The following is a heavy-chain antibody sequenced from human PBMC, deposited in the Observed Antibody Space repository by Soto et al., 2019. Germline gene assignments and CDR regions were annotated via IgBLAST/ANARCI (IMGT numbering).Heavy chain of an antibody. CDR3: ARTNRGVMAAFDI. D-gene: IGHD3-10*01. J-gene: IGHJ3*02. V-gene: IGHV1-69*02. CDR1: GGTFSSYT. Sequence: GASVKVSCKASGGTFSSYTISWVRQAPGQGLEWMGRIIPILGIANYAQKFQGRVTITADKSTSTAYMELSSLRSEDTAVYYCARTNRGVMAAFDIWGQGTMVTVSS. CDR2: IIPILGIA.